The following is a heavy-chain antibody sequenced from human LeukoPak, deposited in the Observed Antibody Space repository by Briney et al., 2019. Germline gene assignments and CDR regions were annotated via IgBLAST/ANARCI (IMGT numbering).Heavy chain of an antibody. D-gene: IGHD3-22*01. V-gene: IGHV1-8*01. CDR3: ARDGYYDSSGYNPGPKIDY. J-gene: IGHJ4*02. Sequence: ASVKVSCKASGYTFTSYDINWVRQATGQGLEWMGWMNPNSGNTGYAQKFQGRVTMTRNTSISTAYMELSSLRSEDTAVYYCARDGYYDSSGYNPGPKIDYWGQGTLVTVSS. CDR2: MNPNSGNT. CDR1: GYTFTSYD.